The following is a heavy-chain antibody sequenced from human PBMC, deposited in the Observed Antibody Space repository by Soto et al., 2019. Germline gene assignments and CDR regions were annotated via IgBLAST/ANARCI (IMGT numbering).Heavy chain of an antibody. Sequence: SETLSLTCTVSGGSISSYYWSWIRQPPGKGLEWIGYIYYSGSTNYNPSLKSRVTISVDTSKNQFSLKLSSVTAAETAVYYCARARPNWNYKIFDYWGQGTLVTVSS. CDR3: ARARPNWNYKIFDY. CDR1: GGSISSYY. D-gene: IGHD1-7*01. V-gene: IGHV4-59*01. CDR2: IYYSGST. J-gene: IGHJ4*02.